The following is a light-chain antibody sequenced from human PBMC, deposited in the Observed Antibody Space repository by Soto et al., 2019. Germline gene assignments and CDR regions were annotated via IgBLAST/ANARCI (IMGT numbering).Light chain of an antibody. J-gene: IGLJ2*01. V-gene: IGLV2-23*02. CDR3: CSYAGSSTSLVV. Sequence: QSALTQPASVSGSPGQSITMSCTGTSSDVGSYNLVSWYQQHPGKAPKLMIYEVSKRPSGVSNRFSGSKSGNTASLTISALQAEDEADYYCCSYAGSSTSLVVFGGGTKVTVL. CDR1: SSDVGSYNL. CDR2: EVS.